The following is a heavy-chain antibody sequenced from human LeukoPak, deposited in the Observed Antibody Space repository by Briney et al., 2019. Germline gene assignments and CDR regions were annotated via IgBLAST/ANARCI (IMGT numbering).Heavy chain of an antibody. Sequence: SETLSLTCTVSGGSISSSSYYWSWIRQPPGKGLEWIGEINHSGSTNYNPSLKSRVTISVDTSKNQFSLKLSSVTAADTAVYYCARTSSSWPYYYYYYMDVWGKGTTVTISS. V-gene: IGHV4-39*07. J-gene: IGHJ6*03. CDR1: GGSISSSSYY. CDR3: ARTSSSWPYYYYYYMDV. D-gene: IGHD6-13*01. CDR2: INHSGST.